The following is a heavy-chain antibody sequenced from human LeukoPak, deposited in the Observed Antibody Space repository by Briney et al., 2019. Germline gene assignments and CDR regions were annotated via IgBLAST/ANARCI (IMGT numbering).Heavy chain of an antibody. CDR2: MYYRGST. J-gene: IGHJ4*02. D-gene: IGHD3-3*01. Sequence: SETLSLTCTVSGGSISDYHWSWIRQPPGKALEWIGYMYYRGSTNYNPSLESRLTVSLDTSKNHFSLRLSSVTAADTAVYYCARLPRSWSPFESWGQGTLVTVSS. V-gene: IGHV4-59*08. CDR3: ARLPRSWSPFES. CDR1: GGSISDYH.